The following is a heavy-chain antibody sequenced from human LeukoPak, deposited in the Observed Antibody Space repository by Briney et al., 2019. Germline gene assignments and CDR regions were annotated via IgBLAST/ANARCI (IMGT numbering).Heavy chain of an antibody. CDR1: GFTFSSYN. Sequence: GGSLRLSCAASGFTFSSYNMNYFRQAPGKGLEWVSYISSSSSTIYYADSVKGRFTISRDNAKNSLYLQMNSLRAEDTAVYYCARKTVTTSGYDAFDIWGQGTMVTVSS. CDR2: ISSSSSTI. V-gene: IGHV3-48*04. J-gene: IGHJ3*02. CDR3: ARKTVTTSGYDAFDI. D-gene: IGHD4-17*01.